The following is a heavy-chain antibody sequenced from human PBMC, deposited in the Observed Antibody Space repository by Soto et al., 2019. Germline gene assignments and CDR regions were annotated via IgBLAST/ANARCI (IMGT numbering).Heavy chain of an antibody. CDR1: GYIFTSYD. Sequence: ASVKVSCKTSGYIFTSYDISWVRQAPGHGLEWMGWISNQNGNTDYAEKLRDKDTMTTNTSTSTANVELRKLRSDDRDVYYCARALTYYYAMDVWGQGTTVTVSS. CDR3: ARALTYYYAMDV. J-gene: IGHJ6*02. CDR2: ISNQNGNT. V-gene: IGHV1-18*01.